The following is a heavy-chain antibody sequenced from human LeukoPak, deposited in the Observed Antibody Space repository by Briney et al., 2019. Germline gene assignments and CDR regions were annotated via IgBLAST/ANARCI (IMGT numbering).Heavy chain of an antibody. D-gene: IGHD2-2*02. CDR2: INHSGST. J-gene: IGHJ4*02. CDR1: GGSFSGYY. Sequence: PSETLSLTCAVYGGSFSGYYLSWIRQPPGKGLEWIGEINHSGSTNYNPSLKSRVTISVDTSKNQFSLKLSSVTAADTAVYYCARGRRRHCSSTSCYNLSYFDYWGQGTLVTVSS. CDR3: ARGRRRHCSSTSCYNLSYFDY. V-gene: IGHV4-34*01.